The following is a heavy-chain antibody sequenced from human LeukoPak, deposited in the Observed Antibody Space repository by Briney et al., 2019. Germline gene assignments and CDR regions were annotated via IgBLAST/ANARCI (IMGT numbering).Heavy chain of an antibody. CDR2: IIPILGIA. Sequence: SVKVSCKASGGTFSSYAISWVRQAPGQGLEWMGRIIPILGIANYAQKFQGRVTITADKSTSTAYMELSSLRSEDTAVYYCARRGRSFGGRYGGAAFDIWGQGTMVTVSS. V-gene: IGHV1-69*04. J-gene: IGHJ3*02. D-gene: IGHD3-16*01. CDR1: GGTFSSYA. CDR3: ARRGRSFGGRYGGAAFDI.